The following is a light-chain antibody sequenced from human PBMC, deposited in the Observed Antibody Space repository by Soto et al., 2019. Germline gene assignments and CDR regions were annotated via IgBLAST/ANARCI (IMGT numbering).Light chain of an antibody. CDR2: GAS. CDR1: KSVSSN. J-gene: IGKJ1*01. Sequence: EIVMTQSPATLSVSPGERATLSCRASKSVSSNLAWYQQKPGQAPRLLIYGASTRATGIPARFSGSGSGTEFTLTISSLPSEDFAVYYCQQYNNWPPWTCGQGTKVEIK. CDR3: QQYNNWPPWT. V-gene: IGKV3-15*01.